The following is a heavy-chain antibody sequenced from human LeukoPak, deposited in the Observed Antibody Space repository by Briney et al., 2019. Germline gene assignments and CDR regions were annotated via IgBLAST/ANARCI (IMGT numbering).Heavy chain of an antibody. CDR2: IKQDRSEK. CDR3: ARRWYSSTRNNYYYYSMDV. J-gene: IGHJ6*03. Sequence: GGSVRLSCAASGFTFSTYWMSWVRQAPGKGLEWVANIKQDRSEKYYVDSVKGRFTISRDNAKNSLYLQMNSLRAEDTAVYYCARRWYSSTRNNYYYYSMDVWGKGTTVTVSS. D-gene: IGHD6-13*01. V-gene: IGHV3-7*01. CDR1: GFTFSTYW.